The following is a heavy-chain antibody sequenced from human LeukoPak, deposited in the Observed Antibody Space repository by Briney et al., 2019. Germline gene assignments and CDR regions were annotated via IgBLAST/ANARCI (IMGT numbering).Heavy chain of an antibody. CDR1: GFTFSSYW. J-gene: IGHJ4*02. D-gene: IGHD2-2*01. V-gene: IGHV3-7*01. Sequence: PGGSLRLSCAASGFTFSSYWMSWVRQAPGKGLEGVANINQLGNEKNYVDSVNGRFTISRNNVDDSLFLEMNSLRVEDTAVYYCGRDRVVPAATFYWGQGALVTVSS. CDR3: GRDRVVPAATFY. CDR2: INQLGNEK.